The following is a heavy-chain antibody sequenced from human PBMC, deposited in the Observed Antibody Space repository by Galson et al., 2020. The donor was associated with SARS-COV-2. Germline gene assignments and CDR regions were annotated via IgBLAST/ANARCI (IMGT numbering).Heavy chain of an antibody. CDR2: ISYDGTYQ. CDR1: GFTFSTYA. J-gene: IGHJ6*02. D-gene: IGHD3-3*01. CDR3: ARDPGPCYDVWSGYNSYYYYGMDA. V-gene: IGHV3-30-3*01. Sequence: GGSLRLSCTASGFTFSTYAMHWVRQAPGKGLEWVAVISYDGTYQYYADSVKGRFTISRDNSKNTLYLQMNSLRAEDTAVYYCARDPGPCYDVWSGYNSYYYYGMDAWGQGTSVTVSS.